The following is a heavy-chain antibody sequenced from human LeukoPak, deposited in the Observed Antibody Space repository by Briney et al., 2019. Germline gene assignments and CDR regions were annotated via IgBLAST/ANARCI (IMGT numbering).Heavy chain of an antibody. CDR3: ARASYSYGSYFFDY. CDR1: SGSIFSSNW. D-gene: IGHD5-18*01. CDR2: IFHSGST. V-gene: IGHV4-4*02. Sequence: PSETLSLTCAVSSGSIFSSNWWSWVRQPPGKGLEWIGQIFHSGSTSYSPSLKSRVTISVVTSKNQFSLKLSSVTAADTAVYYCARASYSYGSYFFDYWGQGTLVTVSS. J-gene: IGHJ4*02.